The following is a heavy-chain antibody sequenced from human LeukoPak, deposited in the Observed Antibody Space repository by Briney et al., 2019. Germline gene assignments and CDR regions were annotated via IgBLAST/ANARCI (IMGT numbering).Heavy chain of an antibody. CDR1: GYTFTSYG. V-gene: IGHV1-2*02. J-gene: IGHJ5*02. CDR3: ARAAPRDYAGGSWFFDWFDP. D-gene: IGHD2-15*01. Sequence: ASVKVSCKASGYTFTSYGISWVRQAPGQGLEWMGWINPSSGGTNSAQQFQGRVTMARDTSTSTAYMELSRLTSDDTAMYYCARAAPRDYAGGSWFFDWFDPWGQGTLVTVSS. CDR2: INPSSGGT.